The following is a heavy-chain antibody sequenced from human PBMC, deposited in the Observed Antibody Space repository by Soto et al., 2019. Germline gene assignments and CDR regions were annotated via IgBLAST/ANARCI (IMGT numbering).Heavy chain of an antibody. Sequence: EVQLVDSGGGLLQPGRSLRLSCTASGFTFADYAVSWFRQAPGRGLEWVGFIRSKVYGGTAEYAASVRGRFTISRDDSKSIAYLQMNSLKTEDTAVYYCARDLEGPLDTRPLFDFWGQGTLVTVSS. D-gene: IGHD5-18*01. CDR1: GFTFADYA. CDR3: ARDLEGPLDTRPLFDF. V-gene: IGHV3-49*03. CDR2: IRSKVYGGTA. J-gene: IGHJ4*02.